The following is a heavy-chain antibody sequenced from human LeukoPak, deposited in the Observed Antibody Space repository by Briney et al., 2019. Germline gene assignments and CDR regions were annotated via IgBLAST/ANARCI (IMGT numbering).Heavy chain of an antibody. J-gene: IGHJ5*02. Sequence: SETLSLTCAVYGGSFSGYYWSWTRQPPGKGLEWIGEINHSGSTNYNPSLKSRVTISVDTSKNQFSLKLSSVTAADTAVYYCASSTNRWFDPWGQGTLVTVSS. CDR1: GGSFSGYY. D-gene: IGHD2-2*01. CDR2: INHSGST. CDR3: ASSTNRWFDP. V-gene: IGHV4-34*01.